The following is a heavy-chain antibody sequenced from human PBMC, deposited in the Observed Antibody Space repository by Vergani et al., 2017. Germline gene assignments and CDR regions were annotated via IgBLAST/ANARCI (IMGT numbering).Heavy chain of an antibody. J-gene: IGHJ5*02. Sequence: EVQLMESGGGLVQPGGSLRLSCAASGFTFSTYAMSWVRQAPGKGLEWVSGISASGAPTYYADSVKGRVTISRDNSKNTLYLQMNSLRPDDTAVYYCVRGGRGDHGDFWSRLGPWGQGTRVIVSS. CDR1: GFTFSTYA. V-gene: IGHV3-23*01. CDR2: ISASGAPT. CDR3: VRGGRGDHGDFWSRLGP. D-gene: IGHD3-3*01.